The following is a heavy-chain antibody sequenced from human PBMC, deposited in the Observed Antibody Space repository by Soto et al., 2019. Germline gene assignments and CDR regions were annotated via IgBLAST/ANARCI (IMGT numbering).Heavy chain of an antibody. D-gene: IGHD5-12*01. CDR3: ARGPHVDIGATGRTYYYGMDV. Sequence: PSETLSLTCAVSGGSISSGGYSWSWIRQPPGKGLEWIGYIYHSGSTYYNPSLKSRVTISVDRSKNQFSLKLSSVTAADTAVYYCARGPHVDIGATGRTYYYGMDVWGQGTTVTVSS. J-gene: IGHJ6*02. CDR1: GGSISSGGYS. V-gene: IGHV4-30-2*01. CDR2: IYHSGST.